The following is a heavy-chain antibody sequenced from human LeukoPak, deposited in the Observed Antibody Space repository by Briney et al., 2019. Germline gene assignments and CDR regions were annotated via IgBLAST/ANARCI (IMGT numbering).Heavy chain of an antibody. V-gene: IGHV3-23*01. CDR2: ISGSGGSR. CDR3: AKDSAYDSSGYFPHDALDI. D-gene: IGHD3-22*01. CDR1: GLTFSRYA. Sequence: GGSLRLSCEASGLTFSRYAMNWVRQAPGKGLEWVSVISGSGGSRYYADSVKGRFTISRDNSKNTLYLQMDSLRVEDTAVYYCAKDSAYDSSGYFPHDALDIWGQGTMVTASS. J-gene: IGHJ3*02.